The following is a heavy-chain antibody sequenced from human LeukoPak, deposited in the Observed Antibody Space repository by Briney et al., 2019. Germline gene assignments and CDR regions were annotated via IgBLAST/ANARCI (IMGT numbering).Heavy chain of an antibody. CDR1: GGSISSSNW. V-gene: IGHV4-4*02. Sequence: PSETLSLTCAVSGGSISSSNWWSWVRQPPGKGLEWFGEIYHSGSTNYNPSLRSRVTISVDKSKNQFSLKLSSVTAADTAVYYCSATVTTGGYYFDYWGQGTLVTVSS. J-gene: IGHJ4*02. CDR2: IYHSGST. D-gene: IGHD4-17*01. CDR3: SATVTTGGYYFDY.